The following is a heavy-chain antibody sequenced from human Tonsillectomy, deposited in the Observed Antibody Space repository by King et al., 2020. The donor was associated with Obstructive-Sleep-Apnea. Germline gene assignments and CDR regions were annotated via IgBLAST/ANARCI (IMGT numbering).Heavy chain of an antibody. J-gene: IGHJ6*02. Sequence: VQLQESGPGLVKPSETLSLTCTVSGGSISSYYWSWIRQPPGKGLEWIGYIYYSVSTNYNPSLKSRVTISVDTYKNQVSLKLSSVTAADTSVYYCARDRNTMVRGVIEGGMDVWGQGTTVTVSS. CDR2: IYYSVST. CDR1: GGSISSYY. CDR3: ARDRNTMVRGVIEGGMDV. D-gene: IGHD3-10*01. V-gene: IGHV4-59*01.